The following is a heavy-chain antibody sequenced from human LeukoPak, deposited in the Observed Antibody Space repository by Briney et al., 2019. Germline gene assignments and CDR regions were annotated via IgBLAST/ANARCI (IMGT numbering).Heavy chain of an antibody. Sequence: GGSLRLSCAASGFTFSTYRMSWVRQAPGKGLEWVANIKQDGSEKNYVDSVKGRFTISRDNAENSLYPQMNSLGAEDTAVYYCARSRSVSGVVIMGAFDIWGQGTMVTVSS. D-gene: IGHD3-3*01. CDR3: ARSRSVSGVVIMGAFDI. V-gene: IGHV3-7*01. J-gene: IGHJ3*02. CDR1: GFTFSTYR. CDR2: IKQDGSEK.